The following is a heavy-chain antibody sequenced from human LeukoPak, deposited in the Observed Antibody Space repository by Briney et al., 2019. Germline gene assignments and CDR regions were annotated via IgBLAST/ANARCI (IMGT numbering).Heavy chain of an antibody. CDR2: MNPNSGNT. D-gene: IGHD3-16*01. V-gene: IGHV1-8*01. CDR3: ARDLHWESCDRSTCSGLYYFDY. CDR1: GYTFTGYD. Sequence: ASVKVSCKASGYTFTGYDINWVRQAPGQGLEWMGWMNPNSGNTGYAQKFQGRVTMTTDTSTSTAYTELRSLRSDDTAVYYCARDLHWESCDRSTCSGLYYFDYWGQGTLVTVSP. J-gene: IGHJ4*02.